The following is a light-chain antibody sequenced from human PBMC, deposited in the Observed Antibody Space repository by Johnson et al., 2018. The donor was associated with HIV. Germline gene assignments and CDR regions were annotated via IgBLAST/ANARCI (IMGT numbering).Light chain of an antibody. V-gene: IGLV1-51*01. CDR1: SSNIGNNY. J-gene: IGLJ1*01. Sequence: QSVLTQPPSVSAAPGQKVTISCSGSSSNIGNNYVSWYQQLPGTAPKLLIYDNNKRPSGIPDRFSGPKSGTSATLGITGLPTGDEADYYCGTWDSSLSTGGVFGTGTKVTVL. CDR3: GTWDSSLSTGGV. CDR2: DNN.